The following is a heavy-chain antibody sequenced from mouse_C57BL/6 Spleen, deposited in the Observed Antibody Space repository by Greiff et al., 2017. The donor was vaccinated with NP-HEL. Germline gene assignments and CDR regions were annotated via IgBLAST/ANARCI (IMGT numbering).Heavy chain of an antibody. D-gene: IGHD1-3*01. CDR3: ARGFSGGYFDV. CDR1: EYEFPSHD. J-gene: IGHJ1*03. V-gene: IGHV5-2*01. Sequence: EVQGVESGGGLVQPGESLKLSCESNEYEFPSHDMSWVRKTPEKRLELVAAINSDGGSTYYPDTMESRFIISVDKTKKNLYLQMSRLRSEDTALYYCARGFSGGYFDVWGTGTTVTVSS. CDR2: INSDGGST.